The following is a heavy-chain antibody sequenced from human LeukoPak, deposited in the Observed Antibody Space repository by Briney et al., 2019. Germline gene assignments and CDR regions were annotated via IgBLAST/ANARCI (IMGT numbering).Heavy chain of an antibody. J-gene: IGHJ6*03. CDR1: DDSITMYY. Sequence: SETLSLTCTVSDDSITMYYWTWIRQPPGKGVEWIGYVDHTGSTKFNPSLNGRASISRDTSNNFFSLRLRSVTAADTAVYFCARGRVSSSTWYSTYYYFFYMDFWGKGTTVTVSS. V-gene: IGHV4-59*01. D-gene: IGHD4-11*01. CDR3: ARGRVSSSTWYSTYYYFFYMDF. CDR2: VDHTGST.